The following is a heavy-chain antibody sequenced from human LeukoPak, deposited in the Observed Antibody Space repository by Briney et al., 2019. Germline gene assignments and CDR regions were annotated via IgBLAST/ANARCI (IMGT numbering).Heavy chain of an antibody. Sequence: ASVKVSCKASGYTFTGYYMRWVPQAPRQRLEWMGWIKPNSGGTNYAQKFQGRVTMTRNTSISTAYMELSRVRFDDTAVYYCARDHKSGGYSYGSCGYWDDKDYWGQGTLVTVSS. CDR3: ARDHKSGGYSYGSCGYWDDKDY. D-gene: IGHD3-22*01. CDR2: IKPNSGGT. CDR1: GYTFTGYY. J-gene: IGHJ4*02. V-gene: IGHV1-2*02.